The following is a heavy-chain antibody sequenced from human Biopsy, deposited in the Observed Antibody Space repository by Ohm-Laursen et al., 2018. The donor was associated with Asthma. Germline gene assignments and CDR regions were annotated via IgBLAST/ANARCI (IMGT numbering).Heavy chain of an antibody. CDR1: GFTFDDYA. CDR2: ISGSGGST. D-gene: IGHD1-26*01. Sequence: SLRLSCAASGFTFDDYAMHWVRQAPGKGLEWVSAISGSGGSTYYADSVKGRFTISRDNSKNTLYLQMNSLRAEDTALYYCAKGEWELLEANFDYWGQGTLVTVSS. J-gene: IGHJ4*02. CDR3: AKGEWELLEANFDY. V-gene: IGHV3-23*01.